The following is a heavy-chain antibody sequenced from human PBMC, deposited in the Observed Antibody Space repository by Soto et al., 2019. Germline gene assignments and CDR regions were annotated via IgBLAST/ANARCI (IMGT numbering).Heavy chain of an antibody. J-gene: IGHJ3*02. CDR2: IIPILGIA. D-gene: IGHD2-15*01. Sequence: SVKVSCKASGGTFSSYTISWVRQAPGQGLEWMGRIIPILGIANYAQKFQGRVTITADKSTSTAYMELSSLRSEDTAVYYCAKYCSGGSCFPDAFDIWGQGTMVTVSS. V-gene: IGHV1-69*02. CDR3: AKYCSGGSCFPDAFDI. CDR1: GGTFSSYT.